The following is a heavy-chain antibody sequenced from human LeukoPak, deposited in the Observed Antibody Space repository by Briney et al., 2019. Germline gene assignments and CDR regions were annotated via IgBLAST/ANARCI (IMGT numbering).Heavy chain of an antibody. V-gene: IGHV4-59*01. Sequence: SETLSLTCTVSDDSITIYYWSWIRQPPGKGLEWIGYIDHTGSTNYNPSLKSRVTISRDTSKNHFSLELSSATAADTAVYYCARGYIGGYDYYFDYWGQGTLVTVSS. CDR3: ARGYIGGYDYYFDY. CDR1: DDSITIYY. J-gene: IGHJ4*02. CDR2: IDHTGST. D-gene: IGHD5-12*01.